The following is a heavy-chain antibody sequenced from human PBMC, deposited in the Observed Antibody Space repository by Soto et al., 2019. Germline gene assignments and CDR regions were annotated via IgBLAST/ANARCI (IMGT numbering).Heavy chain of an antibody. J-gene: IGHJ3*02. Sequence: QVQLQQWGAGLLKPSETLSLTCAVYGGSFSGYYWSWIRQPPGKGLEWIGEINLSGSTNYNPSLKSRVTISVDTSKNQFSLKLSSVTAADTAVYYCARGYGGNDAFDIWGQGTMVTVSS. CDR1: GGSFSGYY. V-gene: IGHV4-34*01. D-gene: IGHD4-17*01. CDR3: ARGYGGNDAFDI. CDR2: INLSGST.